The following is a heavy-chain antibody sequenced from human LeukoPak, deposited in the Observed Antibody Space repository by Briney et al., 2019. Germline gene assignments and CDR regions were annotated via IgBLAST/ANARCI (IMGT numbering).Heavy chain of an antibody. V-gene: IGHV3-23*01. J-gene: IGHJ4*02. D-gene: IGHD5-12*01. CDR2: ISGSGGST. Sequence: GGSLRLSCAASGFTFSSYAMSWVCQAPGKGLEWVSAISGSGGSTYYADSVKGRFTISRDNSKNTLYLQMNSLRAEDTAVYYCAKSSDIVATNTEGFDYWGQGTLVTVSS. CDR3: AKSSDIVATNTEGFDY. CDR1: GFTFSSYA.